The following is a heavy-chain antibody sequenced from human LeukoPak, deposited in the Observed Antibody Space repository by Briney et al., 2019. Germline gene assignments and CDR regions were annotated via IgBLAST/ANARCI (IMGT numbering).Heavy chain of an antibody. Sequence: SQTLSLTCTVSGGSISSGGYYWSWIRQPPGKGLEWIGSIYYSGSTYYNPSLKSRVTISVDTSKNQFSLKLSSVTAADTAVYYCARHRVYSSGWYGGWYFDLWGRGTLVTVSS. CDR1: GGSISSGGYY. D-gene: IGHD6-19*01. V-gene: IGHV4-39*01. CDR2: IYYSGST. CDR3: ARHRVYSSGWYGGWYFDL. J-gene: IGHJ2*01.